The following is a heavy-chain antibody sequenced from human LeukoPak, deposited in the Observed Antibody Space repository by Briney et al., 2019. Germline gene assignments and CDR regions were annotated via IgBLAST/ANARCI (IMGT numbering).Heavy chain of an antibody. CDR1: GGSISSYY. J-gene: IGHJ4*02. CDR3: ARMRAWKPYYFDY. Sequence: PSETLSLTCTVSGGSISSYYWSWIRQPPGKGLEWMGYIYYSGSTNYNPSLKSRVTISVDTSKNQFSLKLSSVTAADTAVYYCARMRAWKPYYFDYWGQGTLVTVSS. V-gene: IGHV4-59*01. CDR2: IYYSGST. D-gene: IGHD1-1*01.